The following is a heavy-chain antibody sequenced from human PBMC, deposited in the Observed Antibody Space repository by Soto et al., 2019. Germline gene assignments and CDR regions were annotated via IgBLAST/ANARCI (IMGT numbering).Heavy chain of an antibody. CDR1: GGSISSYY. Sequence: PSETLSLTCTVSGGSISSYYWSWIRQPPGKGLEWIGYIYYSGSTNYNPSLKSRVTISVDTSKNQFSLKLSSVTAADTAVYYCAREYCSSTSCYLDWGQGTLVTVSS. J-gene: IGHJ4*02. V-gene: IGHV4-59*01. CDR3: AREYCSSTSCYLD. D-gene: IGHD2-2*01. CDR2: IYYSGST.